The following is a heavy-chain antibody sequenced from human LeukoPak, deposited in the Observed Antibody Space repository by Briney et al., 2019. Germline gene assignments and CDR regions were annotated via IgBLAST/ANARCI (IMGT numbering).Heavy chain of an antibody. J-gene: IGHJ6*03. CDR2: IKENGHTT. CDR1: GFTFSNYV. D-gene: IGHD3-3*01. Sequence: PGGSLRLSCAASGFTFSNYVMTWVRQAPGKGLEWVSTIKENGHTTFYADSVKGRFTISRDNAKNSPYLQMNSLRAEDTAVYYCARMPPSTIFGVVNYYYYMDVWGKGTTVTVSS. CDR3: ARMPPSTIFGVVNYYYYMDV. V-gene: IGHV3-23*01.